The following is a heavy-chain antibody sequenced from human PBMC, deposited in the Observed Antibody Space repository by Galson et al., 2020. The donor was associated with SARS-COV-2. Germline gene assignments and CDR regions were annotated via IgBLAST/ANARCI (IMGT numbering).Heavy chain of an antibody. CDR1: GYSFTSDW. Sequence: GGSLRLSCKGSGYSFTSDWIGWVRQRSWKGLEWMGIIYPGDSDTRYSPSCQGQVTISADKSISTAYLQWSSLKASDTAMYYCARLNGDAINWYFDLWGRGTLVSVSS. V-gene: IGHV5-51*01. CDR3: ARLNGDAINWYFDL. J-gene: IGHJ2*01. D-gene: IGHD2-21*02. CDR2: IYPGDSDT.